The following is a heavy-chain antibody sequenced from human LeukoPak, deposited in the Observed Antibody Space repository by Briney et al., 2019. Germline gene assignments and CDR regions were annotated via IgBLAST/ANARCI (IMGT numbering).Heavy chain of an antibody. Sequence: GGSLRLSCAASGFTFSSYGVHWVRQAPGKGLEWVAVISYDGSNKYYADSVKGRFTISRDNSKNTLYLQMNSLRAEDTAVYYCAKLISGGSSWYYYYYGMDVWGQGTTVTVSS. D-gene: IGHD6-13*01. CDR2: ISYDGSNK. CDR1: GFTFSSYG. CDR3: AKLISGGSSWYYYYYGMDV. V-gene: IGHV3-30*18. J-gene: IGHJ6*02.